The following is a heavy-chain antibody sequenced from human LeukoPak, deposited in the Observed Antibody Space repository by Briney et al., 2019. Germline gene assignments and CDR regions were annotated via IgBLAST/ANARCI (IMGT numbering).Heavy chain of an antibody. CDR2: ISYDGSNK. Sequence: PGGSLRLSCAASGFTFSSYAMHWVRQAPGKGLEWVAVISYDGSNKYYADSVKGRFTISRDNSKNTLYLQMNSLSAEDTAVYYCVRDATYYYYAMDVWGQGTTVTVSS. V-gene: IGHV3-30-3*01. CDR3: VRDATYYYYAMDV. J-gene: IGHJ6*02. CDR1: GFTFSSYA.